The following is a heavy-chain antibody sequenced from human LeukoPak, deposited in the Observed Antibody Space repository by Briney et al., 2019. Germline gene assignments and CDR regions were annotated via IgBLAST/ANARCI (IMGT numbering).Heavy chain of an antibody. J-gene: IGHJ4*02. Sequence: SETLSLTCTVSGGSISRSRYYWGWIRQPPGKGLEWIGTIFYSGITYYNPSLKSRVTISVDTSKNQFSLKLSSVTAADTAVYYCARGPEHYDILTGIDYWGQGTLVTVSS. D-gene: IGHD3-9*01. V-gene: IGHV4-39*01. CDR1: GGSISRSRYY. CDR2: IFYSGIT. CDR3: ARGPEHYDILTGIDY.